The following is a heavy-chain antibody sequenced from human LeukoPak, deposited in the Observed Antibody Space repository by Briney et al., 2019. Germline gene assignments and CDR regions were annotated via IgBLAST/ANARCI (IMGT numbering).Heavy chain of an antibody. V-gene: IGHV4-31*03. CDR1: GGSISSGGYY. Sequence: PSQTLSLTCTVSGGSISSGGYYWSWIRQRPGKGPEWIGYIYYSGSTYYNPSLKSRVTISVDTSKNQFSLKLSSVTAADTAVYYCATGEYCSSTSCQNSYFDYWGQGTLVTVSS. D-gene: IGHD2-2*01. J-gene: IGHJ4*02. CDR3: ATGEYCSSTSCQNSYFDY. CDR2: IYYSGST.